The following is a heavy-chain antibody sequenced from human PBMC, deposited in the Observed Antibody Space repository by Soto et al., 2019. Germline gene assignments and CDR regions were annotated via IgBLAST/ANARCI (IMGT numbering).Heavy chain of an antibody. D-gene: IGHD4-17*01. V-gene: IGHV3-30*18. CDR3: AKDLQSYGDYDYYCYGMDV. CDR1: GFTFSTYG. Sequence: QVQLVESGGGEVQPGRSLTISCAASGFTFSTYGMHWVRQTPGKGLEWVAVISYDGTNKFYSASVKGRFTISRDNFKNTLTLQMKSLRADDTAVYSCAKDLQSYGDYDYYCYGMDVWGLGTRVTVSS. J-gene: IGHJ6*02. CDR2: ISYDGTNK.